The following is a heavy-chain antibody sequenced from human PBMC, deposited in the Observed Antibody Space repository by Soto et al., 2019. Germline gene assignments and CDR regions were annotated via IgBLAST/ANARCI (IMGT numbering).Heavy chain of an antibody. Sequence: QVQLVESGGGVGQPGRSLRLSCAASGFSFSISPMHWVRQAPGKGPEWAALISYDGTNKFYADSVKGRFTISRDNSKSTLSLQVDSLRPEEAAVYYCARDPKTSGGQHWAFNYFDSWGQGTLVTVSS. J-gene: IGHJ4*02. V-gene: IGHV3-30-3*01. CDR1: GFSFSISP. D-gene: IGHD7-27*01. CDR2: ISYDGTNK. CDR3: ARDPKTSGGQHWAFNYFDS.